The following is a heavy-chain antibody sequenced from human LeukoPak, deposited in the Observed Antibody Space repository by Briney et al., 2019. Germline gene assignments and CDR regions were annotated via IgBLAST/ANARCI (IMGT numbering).Heavy chain of an antibody. CDR1: RDSISSYY. V-gene: IGHV4-4*08. D-gene: IGHD3/OR15-3a*01. Sequence: PSETLSLTCTVSRDSISSYYWTWLRKSPGKGLEWIGFVYSGGTTNHNPSLKSRVTVSIDTSKNQFYLKLKSVTATDTAVYYCARGKDFWTGYYSGNVSSAFDYWGQGIQVIVSS. CDR3: ARGKDFWTGYYSGNVSSAFDY. J-gene: IGHJ4*02. CDR2: VYSGGTT.